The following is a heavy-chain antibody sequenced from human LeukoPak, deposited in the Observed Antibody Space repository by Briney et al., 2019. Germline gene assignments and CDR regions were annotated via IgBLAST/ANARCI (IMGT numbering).Heavy chain of an antibody. CDR1: GYSISSGYY. D-gene: IGHD3-22*01. J-gene: IGHJ4*02. CDR2: ITESGET. V-gene: IGHV4-34*01. CDR3: ARPSGGYYYSFQY. Sequence: SETLSLTCTVSGYSISSGYYWTWIRQPPGKGLEWIGQITESGETNYNPSLKSRVTISADTSKNQFSLTLTSVTAADTAVYFCARPSGGYYYSFQYWGQGALVSVSS.